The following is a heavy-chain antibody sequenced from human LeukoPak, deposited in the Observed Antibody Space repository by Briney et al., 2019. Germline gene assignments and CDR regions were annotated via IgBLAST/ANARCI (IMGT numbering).Heavy chain of an antibody. CDR1: GFTFSSYA. CDR2: VSESGVRT. CDR3: VMRGGDY. J-gene: IGHJ4*02. D-gene: IGHD3-10*01. V-gene: IGHV3-23*01. Sequence: GGSLRLSCAASGFTFSSYAMHWVRQAPGKGLQWVSRVSESGVRTDYEVSVKGRFTVSRDNSKNMVYLQMNNLRVEDTAVYYCVMRGGDYWGQGTLVTVSS.